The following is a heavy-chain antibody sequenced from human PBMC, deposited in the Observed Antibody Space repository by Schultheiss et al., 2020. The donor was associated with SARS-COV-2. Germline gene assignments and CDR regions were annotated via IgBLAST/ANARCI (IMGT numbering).Heavy chain of an antibody. D-gene: IGHD6-13*01. CDR3: ARISSPRSFDY. Sequence: SETLSLTCTVSGGSISSSSYYWSWIRQPPGKGLEWIGYIYYSGSTNYNPSLKSRVTISVDTSKNQFSLKLSSVTAADTAVYYCARISSPRSFDYWGQGTLVTVSS. V-gene: IGHV4-61*01. CDR2: IYYSGST. J-gene: IGHJ4*02. CDR1: GGSISSSSYY.